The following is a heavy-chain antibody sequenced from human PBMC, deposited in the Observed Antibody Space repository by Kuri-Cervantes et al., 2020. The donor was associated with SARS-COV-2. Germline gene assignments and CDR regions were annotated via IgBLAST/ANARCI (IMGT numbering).Heavy chain of an antibody. V-gene: IGHV3-23*03. CDR1: GFTFSDYY. CDR3: AKADWANYYYYYGMDV. Sequence: GGSLRLSCAASGFTFSDYYMSWIRQAPGKGLEWVSVIYSGGSSTYYADSVKGRFTISRDNSKNTLYLQMNSLRAEDTAVYYCAKADWANYYYYYGMDVWGQGTTVTVSS. D-gene: IGHD3-9*01. CDR2: IYSGGSST. J-gene: IGHJ6*02.